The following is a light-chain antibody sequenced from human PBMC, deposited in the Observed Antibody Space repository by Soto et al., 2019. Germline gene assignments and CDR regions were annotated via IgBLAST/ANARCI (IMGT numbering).Light chain of an antibody. J-gene: IGLJ2*01. CDR3: QVWDISSAHVI. CDR2: YDS. CDR1: NIGSKS. V-gene: IGLV3-21*01. Sequence: SYELTQPPSVSVAPGQTARVACGGSNIGSKSVHWYQQKPGHAPALVMYYDSDRPSGIPERFSGSNSGNTATLTISRVEAGDEADYYCQVWDISSAHVIFGGGTKVTVL.